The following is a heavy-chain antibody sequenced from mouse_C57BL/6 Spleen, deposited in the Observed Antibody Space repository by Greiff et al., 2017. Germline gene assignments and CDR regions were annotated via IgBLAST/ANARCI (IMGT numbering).Heavy chain of an antibody. D-gene: IGHD1-1*01. CDR3: ARSGDLTTVEGYFDV. CDR1: GYTFTSYW. CDR2: IDPSDSET. Sequence: QVQLQQPGAELVRPGSSVKLSCKASGYTFTSYWMHWVKQRPIQGLEWIGNIDPSDSETHYNQKFKDTATLTVDKSSSTAYMQLSSLTSEDSAVYYCARSGDLTTVEGYFDVWGTGTTVTVSS. V-gene: IGHV1-52*01. J-gene: IGHJ1*03.